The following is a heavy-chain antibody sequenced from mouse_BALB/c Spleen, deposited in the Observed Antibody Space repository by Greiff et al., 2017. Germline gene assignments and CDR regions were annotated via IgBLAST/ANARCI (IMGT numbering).Heavy chain of an antibody. Sequence: VQLQQSGPQLVRPGASVKISCKASGYSFTSYWMHWVKQRPGQGLEWIGMIDPSDSETRLNQKFKDKATLTVDKSSSTAYMQLSSPTSEDSAVYYCPRTGNWDSWGQGTTLTVSS. V-gene: IGHV1S126*01. J-gene: IGHJ2*01. CDR1: GYSFTSYW. CDR2: IDPSDSET. CDR3: PRTGNWDS. D-gene: IGHD4-1*01.